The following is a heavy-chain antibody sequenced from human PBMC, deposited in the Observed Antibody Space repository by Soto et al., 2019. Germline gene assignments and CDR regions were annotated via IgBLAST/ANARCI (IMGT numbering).Heavy chain of an antibody. CDR2: TSTFNGEA. Sequence: QVQLVQSGAEVKRPGASVKVSCKASGYSFTSTGISWVRQAPGQGPEWMGWTSTFNGEAKYAQKFQGRVTITADESTSTAYMELSSLRSEDTAVYYCARDSLGGYSYGGCLFDYWGQGTLVTVSS. CDR1: GYSFTSTG. CDR3: ARDSLGGYSYGGCLFDY. J-gene: IGHJ4*02. V-gene: IGHV1-18*01. D-gene: IGHD5-18*01.